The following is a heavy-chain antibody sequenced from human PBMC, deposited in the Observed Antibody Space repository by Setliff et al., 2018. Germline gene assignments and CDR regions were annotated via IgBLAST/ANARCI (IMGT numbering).Heavy chain of an antibody. CDR2: IRQDGGQT. CDR3: ATDRNYHDSDTFYDAFDI. V-gene: IGHV3-7*01. CDR1: EFTFSNYW. D-gene: IGHD3-22*01. J-gene: IGHJ3*02. Sequence: GGSLRLSCVASEFTFSNYWMTWVRQAPGKGLEWVANIRQDGGQTYYEDSVKGRFTISRDNAKNSLYLQMNSLRAEDTALYYCATDRNYHDSDTFYDAFDIWGQGTMVTVSS.